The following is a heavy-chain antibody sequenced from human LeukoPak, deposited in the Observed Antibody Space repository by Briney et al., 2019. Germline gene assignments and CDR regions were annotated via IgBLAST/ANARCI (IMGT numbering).Heavy chain of an antibody. CDR2: IIGSGGTT. CDR1: GFTFSSYA. D-gene: IGHD6-19*01. Sequence: GGSLRLSCAASGFTFSSYAMSWVRQAPGKGLEWVSTIIGSGGTTYYADSVKGRLTISRDNSKNTLYLQMNSLRAEDTALYYCAKEPIAVPGTFDYWGQGTLVTVSS. J-gene: IGHJ4*02. CDR3: AKEPIAVPGTFDY. V-gene: IGHV3-23*01.